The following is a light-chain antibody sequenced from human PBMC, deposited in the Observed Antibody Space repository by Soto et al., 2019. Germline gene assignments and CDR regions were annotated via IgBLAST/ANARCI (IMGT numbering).Light chain of an antibody. CDR2: KAS. Sequence: DIQMTQSPSTLSASVGDRVTIICRASQSISSWLALYQQKPGKAPKLLIHKASSLQSGVPARFSGSGSGTEFTLTISSLHPDDFATYSCQQYKSYALFTFGPGTKVDF. CDR3: QQYKSYALFT. CDR1: QSISSW. J-gene: IGKJ3*01. V-gene: IGKV1-5*03.